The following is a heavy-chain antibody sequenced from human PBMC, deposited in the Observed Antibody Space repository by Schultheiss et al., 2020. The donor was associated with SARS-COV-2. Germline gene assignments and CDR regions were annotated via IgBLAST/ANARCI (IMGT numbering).Heavy chain of an antibody. D-gene: IGHD4-17*01. CDR3: ARDASNYGYGDWFDP. V-gene: IGHV1-2*02. CDR2: INPNSGGT. CDR1: GGTFSSYA. Sequence: ASVKVSCKASGGTFSSYAISWVRQAPGQGLEWMGWINPNSGGTNYAQKFQGRVTMTRDTSISTAYMELSSLRSEDTAVYYCARDASNYGYGDWFDPWGQGTLVTVSS. J-gene: IGHJ5*02.